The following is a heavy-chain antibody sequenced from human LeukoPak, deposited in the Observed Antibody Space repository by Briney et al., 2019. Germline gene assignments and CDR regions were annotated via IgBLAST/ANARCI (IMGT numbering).Heavy chain of an antibody. V-gene: IGHV3-74*01. Sequence: WGSLRLSCAASGFTFSSYWMHWVRQAPGQGLVWVSRIYYDGSTTSYADSVRGRFTISRDNAKNTLYLQMNSLRAEDTAVYYCARSDPTQVNYGDFGYFDYWGQGTLVTVSS. CDR3: ARSDPTQVNYGDFGYFDY. CDR1: GFTFSSYW. J-gene: IGHJ4*02. D-gene: IGHD2-21*02. CDR2: IYYDGSTT.